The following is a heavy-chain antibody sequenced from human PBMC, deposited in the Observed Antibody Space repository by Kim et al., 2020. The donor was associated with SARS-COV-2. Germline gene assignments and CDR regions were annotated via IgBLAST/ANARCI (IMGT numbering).Heavy chain of an antibody. D-gene: IGHD6-19*01. J-gene: IGHJ4*02. CDR3: AKAVAGTMGYFDN. V-gene: IGHV3-33*06. Sequence: DVDSVKGRFTISRDNSKKTLYLQMNSLRAEDTAVYYCAKAVAGTMGYFDNWSQGTLVTVSS.